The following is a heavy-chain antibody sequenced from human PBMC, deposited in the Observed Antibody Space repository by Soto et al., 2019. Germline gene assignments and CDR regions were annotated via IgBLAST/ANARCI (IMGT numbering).Heavy chain of an antibody. D-gene: IGHD3-22*01. V-gene: IGHV3-30*18. CDR1: GFTFSSYG. J-gene: IGHJ4*02. CDR2: ISYDGSNK. Sequence: QVQLVESGGGVVQPGRSLRLSCAASGFTFSSYGMHWVRQAPGKGLEWVAVISYDGSNKYYADSVKGRFTISRDNSKNTRYLQMNSLRAEDTAVYYCAKDQGGYDSSGYPDYWGQGTLVTVSS. CDR3: AKDQGGYDSSGYPDY.